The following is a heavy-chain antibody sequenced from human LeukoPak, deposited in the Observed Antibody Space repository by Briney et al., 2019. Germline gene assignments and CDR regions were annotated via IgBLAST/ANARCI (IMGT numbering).Heavy chain of an antibody. CDR1: GGTFSSYT. D-gene: IGHD3-3*01. J-gene: IGHJ5*02. Sequence: SVKVSCKASGGTFSSYTISWVRQAPGQGLEWMGGIIPIFGTANYAQKFQGRVTITTDESTSTAYMELSSLRSEDTAVYYCAREAIFGVVDWFDPWGQGTLVTVSS. CDR3: AREAIFGVVDWFDP. V-gene: IGHV1-69*05. CDR2: IIPIFGTA.